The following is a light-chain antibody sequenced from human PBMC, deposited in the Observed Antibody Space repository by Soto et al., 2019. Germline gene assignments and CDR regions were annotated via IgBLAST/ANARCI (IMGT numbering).Light chain of an antibody. Sequence: QPVLTQPASVSGSPGQSITISCTGTSSDVGGYNYVSWYQQHPGKAPKLMIYEVSNRPSGVSNRFSGSKSGNTAPLTISGLQAEDEADYYCSSYTSSSTLVFDGGTKLTVL. CDR2: EVS. J-gene: IGLJ2*01. V-gene: IGLV2-14*01. CDR1: SSDVGGYNY. CDR3: SSYTSSSTLV.